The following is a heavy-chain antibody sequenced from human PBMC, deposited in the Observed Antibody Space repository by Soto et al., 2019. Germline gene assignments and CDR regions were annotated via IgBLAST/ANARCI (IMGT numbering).Heavy chain of an antibody. Sequence: EVQVLESGGGLVQPGGSLRLSCEGSGFTVSSHAMTWIRQAPGKGPEWVSTVTADGGTYYADSVKGRFAMSRDTSENTLYLQMTSLGAKDTAAYYCAPHVSCSGGSCQYDAFAIRGQGTMVTVSS. J-gene: IGHJ3*02. CDR2: VTADGGT. CDR1: GFTVSSHA. CDR3: APHVSCSGGSCQYDAFAI. D-gene: IGHD2-15*01. V-gene: IGHV3-23*01.